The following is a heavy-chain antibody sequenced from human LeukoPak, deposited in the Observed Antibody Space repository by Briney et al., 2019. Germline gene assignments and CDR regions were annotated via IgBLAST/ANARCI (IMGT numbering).Heavy chain of an antibody. CDR1: GYTFSGNF. CDR3: ARDPPAYPCTTTRCYPEVDY. J-gene: IGHJ4*02. V-gene: IGHV1-2*02. D-gene: IGHD2-2*01. CDR2: FNPNTGGT. Sequence: ASVKVSCKASGYTFSGNFIHWVRQAPGLGLEWMGWFNPNTGGTNSAEKFQGRVTLTRDTSLTTAYMELTSLRSDDTAVYYCARDPPAYPCTTTRCYPEVDYWGQGTLVTVSS.